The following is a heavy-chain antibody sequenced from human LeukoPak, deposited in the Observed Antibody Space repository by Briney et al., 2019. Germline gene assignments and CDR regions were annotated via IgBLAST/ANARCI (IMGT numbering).Heavy chain of an antibody. Sequence: ASVKVSCKASGYTFSNHAISWVRQAPGQGLEWMGWISGYNGNTNYAHQLQGRVTMTTDTSTSTAYMELRSLRSDDTAVYYCARDPVGGSYPGYWGQGTLVTVSS. V-gene: IGHV1-18*01. J-gene: IGHJ4*02. CDR1: GYTFSNHA. CDR2: ISGYNGNT. D-gene: IGHD1-26*01. CDR3: ARDPVGGSYPGY.